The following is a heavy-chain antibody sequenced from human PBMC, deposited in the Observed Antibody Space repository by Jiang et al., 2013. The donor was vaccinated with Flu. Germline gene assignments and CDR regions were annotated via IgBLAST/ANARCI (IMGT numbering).Heavy chain of an antibody. D-gene: IGHD2-15*01. CDR2: IYWDDDK. J-gene: IGHJ4*02. Sequence: TLTLTCTFSGFSLSTNGVGVGWIRQPPGKALEWLALIYWDDDKRYSPSLKSRLTITKDASKDQVVLTMTNMDPVDTATYYCARSCSGSSCYDFWGQGTLVTVSS. CDR3: ARSCSGSSCYDF. CDR1: GFSLSTNGVG. V-gene: IGHV2-5*02.